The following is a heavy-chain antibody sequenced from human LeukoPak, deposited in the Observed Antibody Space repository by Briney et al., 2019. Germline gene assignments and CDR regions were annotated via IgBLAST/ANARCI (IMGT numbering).Heavy chain of an antibody. Sequence: PGGSLRLSCVGSGFTFSSHAMSWVRHAPEKGLEWVSAISGSGGSTYYADSVKGRFTISRDNSKNTLYLQMNSLRAEDTAVYYCAKDNPLIVAYFDYWGQGTLVTVSS. CDR3: AKDNPLIVAYFDY. V-gene: IGHV3-23*01. D-gene: IGHD3-22*01. CDR1: GFTFSSHA. CDR2: ISGSGGST. J-gene: IGHJ4*02.